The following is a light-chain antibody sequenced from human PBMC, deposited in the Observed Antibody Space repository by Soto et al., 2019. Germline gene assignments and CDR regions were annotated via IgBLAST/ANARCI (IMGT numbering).Light chain of an antibody. V-gene: IGKV3-20*01. J-gene: IGKJ1*01. CDR2: GAS. Sequence: ERVLSQSPATLWLSPGERATLSCGSSKRVSNFLAWYQQKTGKAPRVLIYGASSRATGIPERLSGSGYATDLPITISRMENEDFAVHYCLQYGDHTRTVAQGTKVDI. CDR1: KRVSNF. CDR3: LQYGDHTRT.